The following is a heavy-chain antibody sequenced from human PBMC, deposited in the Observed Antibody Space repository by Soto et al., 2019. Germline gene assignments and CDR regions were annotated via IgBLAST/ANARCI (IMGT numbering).Heavy chain of an antibody. D-gene: IGHD3-22*01. Sequence: HPGGSLRLSCVASGFSFSSHAMSWVRQAPGKGLEWVAAVRSSDGTTYYADSVKGRFTISRDNSKKTVYLQMNSLGVEDTAVFYCAKSLYYDSSGYPDAFDIWGPGTMVTVSS. CDR3: AKSLYYDSSGYPDAFDI. J-gene: IGHJ3*02. V-gene: IGHV3-23*01. CDR2: VRSSDGTT. CDR1: GFSFSSHA.